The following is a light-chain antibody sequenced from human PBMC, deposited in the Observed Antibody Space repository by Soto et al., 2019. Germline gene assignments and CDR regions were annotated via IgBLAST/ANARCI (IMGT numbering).Light chain of an antibody. CDR2: GAS. J-gene: IGKJ5*01. CDR3: QQYGSSPPIT. CDR1: QSVSSSY. V-gene: IGKV3-20*01. Sequence: IVLTPSPGTLSLSPGARATLSCRAIQSVSSSYLAWYQQKPGQAPRLLIYGASSRTAGIPDRFSGSGSGTDFTLTISRLEPEDFAVYYCQQYGSSPPITFGQGTRLEIK.